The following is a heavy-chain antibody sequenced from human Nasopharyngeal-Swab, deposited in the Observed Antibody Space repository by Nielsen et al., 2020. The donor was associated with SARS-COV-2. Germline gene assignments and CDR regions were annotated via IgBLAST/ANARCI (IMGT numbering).Heavy chain of an antibody. CDR1: GGSISSGFYS. J-gene: IGHJ4*02. Sequence: SETLSLTCAVSGGSISSGFYSWSWIRQPPGKGLEWIGYTYHSGNTYYNPSLKSRVTISVDRSKNQFSLRLSSVTAADTAVYYCARKYCNGDCYFDYWGQGTLVTVSS. CDR3: ARKYCNGDCYFDY. D-gene: IGHD2-21*02. CDR2: TYHSGNT. V-gene: IGHV4-30-2*01.